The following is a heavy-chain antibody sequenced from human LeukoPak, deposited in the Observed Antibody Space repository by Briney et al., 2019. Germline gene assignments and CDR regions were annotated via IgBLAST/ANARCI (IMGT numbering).Heavy chain of an antibody. Sequence: GRSLRLSCAASGFTFSRYGMHWVRQAPDKGLEWVTSISNDGSNKYYADSMKGRFTISRDNSKNTLYLQMNSLRAEDTAIYYCANVGLLVGATVGHWGQGTLVTVSS. CDR1: GFTFSRYG. J-gene: IGHJ4*02. V-gene: IGHV3-30*18. CDR2: ISNDGSNK. D-gene: IGHD1-26*01. CDR3: ANVGLLVGATVGH.